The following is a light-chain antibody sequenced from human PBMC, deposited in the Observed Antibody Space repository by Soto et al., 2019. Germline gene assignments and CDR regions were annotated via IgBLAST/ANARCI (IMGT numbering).Light chain of an antibody. Sequence: EIVLTQSPATLSLSPGERATLSCRASQSVRTYLAWYQQKPAQAPRLLIYDASSRATGIPARFSGSASGTDFTLTISSLEPEDFAVYYCQQRSNWPPTFGQGTKLEIK. V-gene: IGKV3-11*01. CDR3: QQRSNWPPT. CDR1: QSVRTY. J-gene: IGKJ2*01. CDR2: DAS.